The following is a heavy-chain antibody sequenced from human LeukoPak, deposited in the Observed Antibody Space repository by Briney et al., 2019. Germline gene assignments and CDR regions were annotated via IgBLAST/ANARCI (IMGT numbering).Heavy chain of an antibody. V-gene: IGHV3-7*04. J-gene: IGHJ3*02. CDR2: IRPGGDAE. CDR1: GFTFSSYA. Sequence: GGSLRLSCAASGFTFSSYAMSWVRQAPGKGLEWVASIRPGGDAEHYVDSVMGRFTISRDNAKNSLYLQMNSLRAEDTAVYYCARLLGMVTTFDIWGQGTMVTVSS. CDR3: ARLLGMVTTFDI. D-gene: IGHD5-24*01.